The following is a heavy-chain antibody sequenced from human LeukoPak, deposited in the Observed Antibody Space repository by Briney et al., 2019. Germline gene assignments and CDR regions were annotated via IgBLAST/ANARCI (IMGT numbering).Heavy chain of an antibody. Sequence: TGGSLRLSCAASGVTFSSYSMNWVRQAPGKGLEWVSYINSGSSYMYYPDSVKGRFTISRDNAKNSLYLQMDSLRDEDTAVYYCAREDDDWGPNTFDVWGQGTVVTVSS. V-gene: IGHV3-48*02. D-gene: IGHD7-27*01. J-gene: IGHJ3*01. CDR2: INSGSSYM. CDR1: GVTFSSYS. CDR3: AREDDDWGPNTFDV.